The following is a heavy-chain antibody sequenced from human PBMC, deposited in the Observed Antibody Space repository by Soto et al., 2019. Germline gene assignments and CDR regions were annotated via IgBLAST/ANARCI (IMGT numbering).Heavy chain of an antibody. V-gene: IGHV4-59*08. CDR3: ASTTSYYYGSGSYYNYYYYYMDV. CDR2: IYYSGST. D-gene: IGHD3-10*01. J-gene: IGHJ6*03. CDR1: GGSISSYY. Sequence: SETLSLTCTVSGGSISSYYWSWIRQPPGKGLEWIGYIYYSGSTNYNPSLKSRVTISVDTSKNQFSLKLSSVTAADTAVYYCASTTSYYYGSGSYYNYYYYYMDVWGKGTTVTVSS.